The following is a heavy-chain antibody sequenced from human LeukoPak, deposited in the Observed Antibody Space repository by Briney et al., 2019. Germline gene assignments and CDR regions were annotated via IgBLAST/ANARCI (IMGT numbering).Heavy chain of an antibody. CDR3: AKGGYFSFDM. Sequence: PGGSLRLSCAASGFNFIRHDMSWVRQTPGKGLEWVSGISGDHAGRLGATYYADSVQGRFTISRDNSKSALYLQMHGLRAEDTAMYFCAKGGYFSFDMWGQGTKVTVSS. CDR1: GFNFIRHD. J-gene: IGHJ3*02. D-gene: IGHD2-2*03. CDR2: ISGDHAGRLGAT. V-gene: IGHV3-23*01.